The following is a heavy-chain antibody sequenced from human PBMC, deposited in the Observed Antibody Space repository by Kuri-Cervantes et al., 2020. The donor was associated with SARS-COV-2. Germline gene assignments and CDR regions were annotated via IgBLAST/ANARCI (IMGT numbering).Heavy chain of an antibody. Sequence: GESLKISCAASGFTFNTCAMHWVRQAPGKGLEWVAMISSDGSNKSYADSVKGRFTISRDNSKNTLYPQINSLRTEDTAVFYCARARVGVFDFWGQGALVTVSS. D-gene: IGHD2-21*01. V-gene: IGHV3-30*04. CDR2: ISSDGSNK. CDR3: ARARVGVFDF. CDR1: GFTFNTCA. J-gene: IGHJ4*02.